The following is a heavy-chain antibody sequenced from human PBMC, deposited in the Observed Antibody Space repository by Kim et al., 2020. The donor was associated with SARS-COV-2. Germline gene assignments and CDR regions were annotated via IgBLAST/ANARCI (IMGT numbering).Heavy chain of an antibody. D-gene: IGHD2-2*01. Sequence: GGSLRLSCAGSGFTFSENSINWVRQAPGKGLEWVSYISSSSSTIYYADSVKGRFTISRDNAKKSVYLQMNSLRDEDAAVYYCARALHCTTTTCYAGNCDYWRQGTLVTVSS. CDR2: ISSSSSTI. CDR1: GFTFSENS. V-gene: IGHV3-48*02. CDR3: ARALHCTTTTCYAGNCDY. J-gene: IGHJ4*02.